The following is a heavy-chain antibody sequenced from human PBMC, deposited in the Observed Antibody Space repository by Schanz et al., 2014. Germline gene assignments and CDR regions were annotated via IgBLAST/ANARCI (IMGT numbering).Heavy chain of an antibody. CDR3: ARDQSPYTNSSDVRYFDY. CDR1: GYTFSSYG. D-gene: IGHD6-6*01. J-gene: IGHJ4*02. CDR2: VNPSVRGT. V-gene: IGHV1-46*01. Sequence: QVQLVQSGAEVKRPGASVRVSCKASGYTFSSYGITWVRQAPGQGLEWMGIVNPSVRGTHFAREFQGRVTMTRDTSTSTVYMDLRSLRSDDTAVYYCARDQSPYTNSSDVRYFDYWGQGSLVTVSS.